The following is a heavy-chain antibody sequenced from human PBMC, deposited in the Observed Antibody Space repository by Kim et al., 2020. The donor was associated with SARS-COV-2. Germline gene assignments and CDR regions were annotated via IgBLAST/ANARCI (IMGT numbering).Heavy chain of an antibody. Sequence: GGSLRLSCAASGFTFSSYSMNWVRQAPGKGLEWVSSISSSSSYIYYADSVKGRFTISRDNAKNSLYLQMNSLRAEDTAVYYCARDSVGYCSSTSCYAGTDYWGQGTLVTVSS. D-gene: IGHD2-2*01. V-gene: IGHV3-21*01. CDR1: GFTFSSYS. CDR2: ISSSSSYI. CDR3: ARDSVGYCSSTSCYAGTDY. J-gene: IGHJ4*02.